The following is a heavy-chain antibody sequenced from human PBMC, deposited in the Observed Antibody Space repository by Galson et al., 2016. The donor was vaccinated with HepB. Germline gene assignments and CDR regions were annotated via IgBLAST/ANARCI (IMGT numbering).Heavy chain of an antibody. D-gene: IGHD4-23*01. V-gene: IGHV4-4*02. Sequence: SETLSLTCAVSGGSISSRNWWTWVRQPPGKGLEWIGEIYHSGRTNYSPSLKSRVTMSVDKSKNQFSLRLNSVTAADTAVYYCAVDYGGNSAFDSWGQGTLATVSS. CDR3: AVDYGGNSAFDS. J-gene: IGHJ4*02. CDR1: GGSISSRNW. CDR2: IYHSGRT.